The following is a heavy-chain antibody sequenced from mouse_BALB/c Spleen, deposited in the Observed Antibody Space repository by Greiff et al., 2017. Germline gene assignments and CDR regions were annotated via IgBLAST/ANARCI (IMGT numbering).Heavy chain of an antibody. Sequence: QVQLKESGAELVRPGTSVKVSCKASGYAFTNYLIEWVKQRPGQGLEWIGVINPGSGGTNYNEKFKGKATLTADKSSSTAYMQLSSLTSDDSAVYFCARGDMITTRDFDYWGQGTTLTVSS. CDR1: GYAFTNYL. CDR2: INPGSGGT. V-gene: IGHV1-54*01. D-gene: IGHD2-4*01. CDR3: ARGDMITTRDFDY. J-gene: IGHJ2*01.